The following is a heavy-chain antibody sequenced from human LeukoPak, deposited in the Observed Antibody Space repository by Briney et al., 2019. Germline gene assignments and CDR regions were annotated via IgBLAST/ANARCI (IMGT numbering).Heavy chain of an antibody. CDR3: ARGDGPTVTADYFQN. V-gene: IGHV3-20*04. J-gene: IGHJ1*01. D-gene: IGHD4-17*01. CDR1: GFTFDDYG. Sequence: GGSLRLSCAASGFTFDDYGMSWVRQVPGRGLEWICGINWNSGVTGYADSVKGRFNISRDNAKNSLFLQMNSLRDEDTAFYYCARGDGPTVTADYFQNWGQGPLVTVS. CDR2: INWNSGVT.